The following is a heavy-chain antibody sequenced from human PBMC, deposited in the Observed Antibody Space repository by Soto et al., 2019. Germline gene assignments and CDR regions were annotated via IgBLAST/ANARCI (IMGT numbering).Heavy chain of an antibody. D-gene: IGHD6-19*01. V-gene: IGHV1-18*01. CDR2: ISTYNGDT. CDR3: TRDHGRRMSLAGPRLDY. J-gene: IGHJ4*02. CDR1: GYNFLTYG. Sequence: QVQLVQSGAEVKKPGASVKVSCKASGYNFLTYGITWVRQAPGQGRERMGWISTYNGDTNYAQKLQGRLTLTTDTTPSTDYKELRSVGADDPAIYYCTRDHGRRMSLAGPRLDYSGQGTLVTVSS.